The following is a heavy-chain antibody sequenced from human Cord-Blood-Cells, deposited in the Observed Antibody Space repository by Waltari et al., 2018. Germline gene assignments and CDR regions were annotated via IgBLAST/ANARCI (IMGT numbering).Heavy chain of an antibody. CDR2: IYYSGST. J-gene: IGHJ2*01. CDR3: ARTTGGRNWYFDL. CDR1: GGSISSSSYY. V-gene: IGHV4-39*01. Sequence: QLQLQESGPGLVKPSETLSLTCTVSGGSISSSSYYWGWIRQPPGKGLEWIGSIYYSGSTYYNPSLNGRVTISVDTSKNQFSLKLSSVTAADTAVYYCARTTGGRNWYFDLWGRGTLVTVSS. D-gene: IGHD7-27*01.